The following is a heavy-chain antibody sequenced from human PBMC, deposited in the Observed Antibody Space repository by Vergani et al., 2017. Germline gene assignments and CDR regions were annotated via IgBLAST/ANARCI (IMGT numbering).Heavy chain of an antibody. CDR1: GGSFSGYY. CDR3: ARIRIYSSFSGWFDP. CDR2: INHSGST. Sequence: QVQLQQWGAGLLKPSETLSLPCAVYGGSFSGYYWSWIRQPPGKGLEWIGEINHSGSTNYNPSLKSRVTISVDTSKNQFSLKLSSVTAADTAVYYCARIRIYSSFSGWFDPWGQGTLVTVSS. J-gene: IGHJ5*02. V-gene: IGHV4-34*01. D-gene: IGHD6-6*01.